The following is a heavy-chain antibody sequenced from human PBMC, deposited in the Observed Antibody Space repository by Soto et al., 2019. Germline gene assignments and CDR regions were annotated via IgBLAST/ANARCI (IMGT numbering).Heavy chain of an antibody. CDR1: GFTFGDYA. J-gene: IGHJ3*02. CDR2: IRSKAYGGTT. D-gene: IGHD5-12*01. CDR3: SRGGSYAFEI. V-gene: IGHV3-49*03. Sequence: GGSLRLSCTASGFTFGDYAMSWFRLAPGKGLEWVGFIRSKAYGGTTEYAASVKGKFTISRDDSKSIAYLQMNSLKTEDTAVYYCSRGGSYAFEIWGQGTMVTVSS.